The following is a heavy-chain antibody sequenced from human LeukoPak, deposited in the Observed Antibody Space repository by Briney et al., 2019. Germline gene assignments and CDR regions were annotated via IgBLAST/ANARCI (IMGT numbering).Heavy chain of an antibody. Sequence: PSQTLSLTCTVSGGSISSGDYYWSWIRQPPGKGLEWIRYIYYSGSTYYNPSLKSRVTISVDTSKNQFSLKLSSVTAADTAVYYCARVDRSVVASFDYWGQGTLVTVSS. CDR3: ARVDRSVVASFDY. CDR1: GGSISSGDYY. D-gene: IGHD2-21*01. J-gene: IGHJ4*02. CDR2: IYYSGST. V-gene: IGHV4-30-4*08.